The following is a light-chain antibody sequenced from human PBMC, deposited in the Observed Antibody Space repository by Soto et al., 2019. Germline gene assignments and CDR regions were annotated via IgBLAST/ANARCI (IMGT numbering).Light chain of an antibody. CDR3: QQSYTTVRGT. V-gene: IGKV1-39*01. CDR2: TAS. J-gene: IGKJ1*01. CDR1: QSISTY. Sequence: DLQMTQSPSSLSASIGDRVTITCRASQSISTYLNWYQQKPGKAPKLLIYTASSLQSGVSSRFSGSGSGTDFTLTITSLQPEDFATYYCQQSYTTVRGTFGQGTKVEVK.